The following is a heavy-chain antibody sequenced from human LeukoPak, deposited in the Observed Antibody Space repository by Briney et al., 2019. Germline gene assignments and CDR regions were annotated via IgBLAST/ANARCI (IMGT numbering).Heavy chain of an antibody. CDR1: GFTLSSNY. CDR2: IYSGGST. Sequence: GSLRLSCAASGFTLSSNYMSLVRQAPRAGLEWVSVIYSGGSTYYADSVRGRFTISRDSSKNTLYLQMNSLRAEDTAVYYCARASSTSGPNDWGQGTLVTVSS. CDR3: ARASSTSGPND. D-gene: IGHD1-26*01. J-gene: IGHJ4*02. V-gene: IGHV3-53*01.